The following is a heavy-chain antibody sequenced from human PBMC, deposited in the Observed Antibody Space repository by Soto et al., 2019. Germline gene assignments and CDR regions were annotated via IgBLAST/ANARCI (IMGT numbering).Heavy chain of an antibody. J-gene: IGHJ4*02. D-gene: IGHD1-26*01. CDR3: ASYRTLGC. Sequence: EVQLVESGGGLVQPGGSLRLSCEASGFTLSTFWMSWVRQAPGKGLEWVASIKGDGSEKIYVDSVKGRFSISRDSAKNSLHLQMNNLRAEDAAIYYCASYRTLGCWGQGTPVTVSS. V-gene: IGHV3-7*03. CDR2: IKGDGSEK. CDR1: GFTLSTFW.